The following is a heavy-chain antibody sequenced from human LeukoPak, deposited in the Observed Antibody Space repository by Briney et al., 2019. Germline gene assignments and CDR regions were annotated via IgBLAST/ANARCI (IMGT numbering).Heavy chain of an antibody. CDR2: INHSGST. CDR3: ARTSDVDFWSGYYQYYFDY. Sequence: SETLSLTCAVYGVSFSGYYWSWIRQPPGKGLEWIGEINHSGSTNYNPPLKSRVTISVDTSKNQFSLKLSSVTAADTAVYYCARTSDVDFWSGYYQYYFDYWGQGTLVTVS. D-gene: IGHD3-3*01. V-gene: IGHV4-34*01. CDR1: GVSFSGYY. J-gene: IGHJ4*02.